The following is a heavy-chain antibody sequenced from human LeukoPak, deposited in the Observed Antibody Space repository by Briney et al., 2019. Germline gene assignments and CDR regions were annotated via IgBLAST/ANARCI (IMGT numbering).Heavy chain of an antibody. CDR3: ARDPRGYSYGLFYYYYYMDV. V-gene: IGHV3-74*01. Sequence: GGSLRLSCEASGFTFSTSWMHWVRQAPGQGLVWVSRINMDGLSTSYADSVKGRLTISRDNAKNTLYLQMNSLRAEDTAVYYCARDPRGYSYGLFYYYYYMDVWGKGTTVTVSS. J-gene: IGHJ6*03. CDR2: INMDGLST. D-gene: IGHD5-18*01. CDR1: GFTFSTSW.